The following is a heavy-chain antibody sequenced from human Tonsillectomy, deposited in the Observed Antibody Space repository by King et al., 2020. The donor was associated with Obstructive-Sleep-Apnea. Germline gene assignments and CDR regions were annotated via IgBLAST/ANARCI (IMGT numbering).Heavy chain of an antibody. V-gene: IGHV4-39*07. CDR1: SASISSSSYY. CDR2: IYYSGST. J-gene: IGHJ4*02. Sequence: LQLQESGPGLVKPSETLSLTCTVSSASISSSSYYWGWIRQPPGKGLEWIGSIYYSGSTYYNPSLKSRITISVDASTNQFSLKLSSVTAADTAVYYCARGSGYCSGGSCKIDSWGRGTLVTVSS. D-gene: IGHD2-15*01. CDR3: ARGSGYCSGGSCKIDS.